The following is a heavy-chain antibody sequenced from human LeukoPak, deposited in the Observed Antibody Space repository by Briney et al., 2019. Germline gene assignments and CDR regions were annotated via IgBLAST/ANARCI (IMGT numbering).Heavy chain of an antibody. CDR3: ARGLIRYCTNGVCYYFDY. J-gene: IGHJ4*02. CDR2: INHSGST. D-gene: IGHD2-8*01. V-gene: IGHV4-34*01. CDR1: GGSFSGYY. Sequence: SETLSLTCAVYGGSFSGYYWSWIRQPPGKGLEWIGEINHSGSTNYNPSLESRVTISVDTSKNQFSLKLSSVTAADTAVYYCARGLIRYCTNGVCYYFDYWGQGTLVTVSS.